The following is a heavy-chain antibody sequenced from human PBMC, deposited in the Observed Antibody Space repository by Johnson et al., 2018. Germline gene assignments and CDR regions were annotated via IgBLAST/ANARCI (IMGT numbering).Heavy chain of an antibody. D-gene: IGHD2-21*02. Sequence: VQLLESGGGLVQPGGSLRLSCAASGFTFSKYDMHWVRRVTGKGLEWVSAIGTAADTFYSGSVKGRFTVSRENAKNSLYLQMNSLRAGDTAVYYCARGDFVDAFDIWGQGTMVTVSS. CDR2: IGTAADT. V-gene: IGHV3-13*01. CDR3: ARGDFVDAFDI. J-gene: IGHJ3*02. CDR1: GFTFSKYD.